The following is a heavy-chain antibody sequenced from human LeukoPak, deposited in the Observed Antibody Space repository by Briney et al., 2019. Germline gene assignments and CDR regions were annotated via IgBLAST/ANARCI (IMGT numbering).Heavy chain of an antibody. CDR3: AKRPKIQLWTRILEY. V-gene: IGHV3-23*01. J-gene: IGHJ4*02. D-gene: IGHD5-18*01. CDR1: GFTFSNYA. CDR2: ISGSGDST. Sequence: GGSLRLSCAASGFTFSNYAMSWVRQAPGKGLVWVSAISGSGDSTYFADSVKGRFTMSRDNSKNTLYLQMNSLRAEDTAVYYCAKRPKIQLWTRILEYWGQGTLVTVSS.